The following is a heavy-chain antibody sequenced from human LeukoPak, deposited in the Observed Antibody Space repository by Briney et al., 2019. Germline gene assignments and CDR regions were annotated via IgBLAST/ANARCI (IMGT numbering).Heavy chain of an antibody. V-gene: IGHV3-20*01. D-gene: IGHD2-15*01. CDR3: ARGPEDIRSYYYYMDV. Sequence: PGGSLRLSCAASGFTFDDYGMSWVRQAPGKGLEWVSGINWNGGSTGYADSVKGRFTISRDNAKNSLYLQMNSLRAEDTALYHCARGPEDIRSYYYYMDVWGKGTTVTVSS. CDR1: GFTFDDYG. J-gene: IGHJ6*03. CDR2: INWNGGST.